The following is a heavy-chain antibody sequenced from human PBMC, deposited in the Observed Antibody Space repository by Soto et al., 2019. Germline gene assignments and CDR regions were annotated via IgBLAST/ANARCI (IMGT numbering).Heavy chain of an antibody. Sequence: SETLSLTCTVSGGSISSTSYYWGWIRQPPGKGLEWIGSIYYSGSTYYNPSLRSRVTISVDTSKNQFSLKLSSVTAADTAAYYCARRSTVTSSGYFDYWGQGTLVTVSS. D-gene: IGHD4-4*01. CDR1: GGSISSTSYY. CDR2: IYYSGST. CDR3: ARRSTVTSSGYFDY. V-gene: IGHV4-39*01. J-gene: IGHJ4*02.